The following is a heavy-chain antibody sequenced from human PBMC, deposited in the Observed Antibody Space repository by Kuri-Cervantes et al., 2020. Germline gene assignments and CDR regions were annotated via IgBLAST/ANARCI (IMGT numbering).Heavy chain of an antibody. D-gene: IGHD3-10*01. Sequence: LSLTCAASGFTFSSYGMHWVRQAPGKGLEWVAVISYDGSNKYYADSVKGRFTISRDNSKNTLYLQMNSLRAEDTAVYYCAKDLDYYGSGSYYIGMDVWGQGTTVTVSS. V-gene: IGHV3-30*18. J-gene: IGHJ6*02. CDR2: ISYDGSNK. CDR3: AKDLDYYGSGSYYIGMDV. CDR1: GFTFSSYG.